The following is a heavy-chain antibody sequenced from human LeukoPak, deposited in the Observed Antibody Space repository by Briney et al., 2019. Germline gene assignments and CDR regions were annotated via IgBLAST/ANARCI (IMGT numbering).Heavy chain of an antibody. V-gene: IGHV3-64*01. Sequence: GGSLRLSCAASGFTFSSYAMHWVRQAPGKGLEYVSGISSNGGSTYYANSVKGRFTISRDNSKNTLYLQMGSLRAEDMAVYYCARCHSYDLVRDASDIWGQGTMVTVSS. CDR1: GFTFSSYA. CDR3: ARCHSYDLVRDASDI. CDR2: ISSNGGST. D-gene: IGHD3/OR15-3a*01. J-gene: IGHJ3*02.